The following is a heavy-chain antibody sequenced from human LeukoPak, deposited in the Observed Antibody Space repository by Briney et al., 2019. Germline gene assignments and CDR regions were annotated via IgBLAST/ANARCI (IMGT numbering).Heavy chain of an antibody. Sequence: GGSLRLSCAASAFTLSRYSINWVRQAPGKGLEWVSYISSSSTTIYYADSVKGRFTISKDNAKNSLYLQMNSLRPEDTAVYYCARDKETATAQFDYWGQGTLVTVPS. D-gene: IGHD5-24*01. CDR3: ARDKETATAQFDY. V-gene: IGHV3-48*01. CDR1: AFTLSRYS. J-gene: IGHJ4*02. CDR2: ISSSSTTI.